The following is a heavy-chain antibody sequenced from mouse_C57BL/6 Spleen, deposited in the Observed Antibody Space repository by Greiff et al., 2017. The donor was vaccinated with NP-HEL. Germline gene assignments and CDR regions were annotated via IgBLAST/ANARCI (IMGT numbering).Heavy chain of an antibody. CDR2: IDPETGGT. D-gene: IGHD1-1*01. Sequence: QVHVKQSGAELVRPGASVTLSCKASGYTFTDYEMHWVKQTPVHGLEWIGAIDPETGGTAYNQKFKGKAILTADKSSSTAYMELRSLTSEDSAVYYCTRDGIPDGSSFDYWGQGTTLTVSS. CDR3: TRDGIPDGSSFDY. V-gene: IGHV1-15*01. J-gene: IGHJ2*01. CDR1: GYTFTDYE.